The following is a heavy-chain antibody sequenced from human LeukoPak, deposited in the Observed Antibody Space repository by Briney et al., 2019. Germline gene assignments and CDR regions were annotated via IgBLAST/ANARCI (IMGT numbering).Heavy chain of an antibody. J-gene: IGHJ4*02. D-gene: IGHD3-10*01. CDR1: GFTFSSYG. CDR2: ISGSGGST. Sequence: GGSLRLSCAASGFTFSSYGMSWVRQAPGKGLEWVSAISGSGGSTYYADSVKGRFTISRDNSKNTLYLQMNSLRAEDTAVYYCAKTPFYGSGSYYYFDYWGQGTLVTVSS. V-gene: IGHV3-23*01. CDR3: AKTPFYGSGSYYYFDY.